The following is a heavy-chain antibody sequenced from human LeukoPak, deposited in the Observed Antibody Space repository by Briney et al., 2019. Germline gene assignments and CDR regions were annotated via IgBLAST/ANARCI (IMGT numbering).Heavy chain of an antibody. CDR1: GGSISSSSYY. CDR2: IYYSGST. J-gene: IGHJ4*02. D-gene: IGHD3-10*01. CDR3: ARHMVHYYGSGRLVGPEAG. Sequence: SETLSLTCTVSGGSISSSSYYWGWIRQPPGKGLDWIGSIYYSGSTYYNPSLKSRVTISVDTSKNQFSLKLSSVTAADTAVYYCARHMVHYYGSGRLVGPEAGWGQGTLVTVSS. V-gene: IGHV4-39*01.